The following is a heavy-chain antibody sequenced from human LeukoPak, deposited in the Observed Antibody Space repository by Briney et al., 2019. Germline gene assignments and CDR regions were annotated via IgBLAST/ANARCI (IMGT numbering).Heavy chain of an antibody. CDR2: VNQRGTI. Sequence: SATLSLTCGLNGGSFGDHFWGWFRQSPGEGLEWIGEVNQRGTINSNPSLKSRDAISVETSKNQFSLKLTSVTAADTAVYYCARINLWPGNWIDSWGQGSLVTVSS. CDR1: GGSFGDHF. D-gene: IGHD2/OR15-2a*01. CDR3: ARINLWPGNWIDS. V-gene: IGHV4-34*04. J-gene: IGHJ5*01.